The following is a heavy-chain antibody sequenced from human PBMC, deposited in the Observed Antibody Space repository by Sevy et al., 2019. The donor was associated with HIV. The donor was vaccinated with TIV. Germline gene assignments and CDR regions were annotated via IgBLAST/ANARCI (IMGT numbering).Heavy chain of an antibody. CDR1: GFTFSNYG. V-gene: IGHV3-30*18. CDR3: ENDPVFGLLIHKGQDSFHI. J-gene: IGHJ3*02. D-gene: IGHD3-3*01. Sequence: GGSLRLSCEASGFTFSNYGMHWVRQAPGKGLEWVALISYDASNKYYGDSINGRFTISRDNSKNTLYLQMNSLRGEDTAVYYCENDPVFGLLIHKGQDSFHIWGQGTMVTVSS. CDR2: ISYDASNK.